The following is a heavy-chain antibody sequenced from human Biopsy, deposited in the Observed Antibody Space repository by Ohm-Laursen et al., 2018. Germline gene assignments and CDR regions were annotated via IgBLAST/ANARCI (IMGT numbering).Heavy chain of an antibody. J-gene: IGHJ6*02. CDR1: GFAFRSSW. Sequence: SLRLSCAASGFAFRSSWMYWVRQGPGKGLEWVSRLDSDGNLINYADSVKGRFTISRDNAKNSLYLQMNSLRAEDTAVYYCARSRGSSGIATIYYYSMDVWGQGTTVTVSS. CDR2: LDSDGNLI. CDR3: ARSRGSSGIATIYYYSMDV. D-gene: IGHD3-10*01. V-gene: IGHV3-74*01.